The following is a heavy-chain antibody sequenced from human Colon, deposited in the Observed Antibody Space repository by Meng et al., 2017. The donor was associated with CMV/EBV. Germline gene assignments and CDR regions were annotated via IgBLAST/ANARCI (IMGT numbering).Heavy chain of an antibody. CDR3: ARGGPARGELPLY. Sequence: ASVKVSCKTSGYTFTGYYLHWVRQAPGQGLEWMGWIHPNIGVTDYSQKFQGRVTMTSDMSIDTAYMELSRLGSDDTAVYYCARGGPARGELPLYGGQGTLVTVSS. CDR2: IHPNIGVT. D-gene: IGHD3-16*01. V-gene: IGHV1-2*02. CDR1: GYTFTGYY. J-gene: IGHJ4*02.